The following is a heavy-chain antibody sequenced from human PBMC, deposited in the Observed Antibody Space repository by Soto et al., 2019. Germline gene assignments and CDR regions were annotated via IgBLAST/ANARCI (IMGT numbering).Heavy chain of an antibody. CDR2: IYYSGST. D-gene: IGHD2-21*02. CDR1: GGSISSYY. Sequence: QVQLQESGPGLVKPSETLSLTCTVSGGSISSYYWSWIRQPPGKGLECIGYIYYSGSTNDNPSLKGRVTISVDTSKTQFSLKLNSVPAADTAVYYCARLGANAYCGGDCYLDPWGQGTLVTVSS. CDR3: ARLGANAYCGGDCYLDP. V-gene: IGHV4-59*01. J-gene: IGHJ5*02.